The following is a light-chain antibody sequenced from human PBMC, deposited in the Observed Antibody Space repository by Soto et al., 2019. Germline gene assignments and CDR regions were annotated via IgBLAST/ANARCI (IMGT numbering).Light chain of an antibody. Sequence: ELVMTQSPVTLSVSPAEVSTLSCRASHSVTSNYLAWYQQKPGQAPMLLIYVISNRATGIPDRFSGSGSGTAFTLTISRLEPEDFGVYYCPQHCKWPLTFGGGTKVEIK. CDR2: VIS. CDR3: PQHCKWPLT. V-gene: IGKV3D-20*02. CDR1: HSVTSNY. J-gene: IGKJ4*01.